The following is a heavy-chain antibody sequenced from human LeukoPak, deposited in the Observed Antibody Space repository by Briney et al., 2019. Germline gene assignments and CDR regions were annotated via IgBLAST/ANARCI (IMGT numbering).Heavy chain of an antibody. D-gene: IGHD2-2*01. CDR3: ARKSRRYCSSTSCLVFDP. CDR1: GYTFTSYD. Sequence: GASVKVSCKASGYTFTSYDINWVRQATGQGLEWMGWMNPNSGNTGYAQKFQGRVTMTRNTSISPAYMELSSLRSEDTAVYYCARKSRRYCSSTSCLVFDPWGQGTLVTVSS. V-gene: IGHV1-8*01. CDR2: MNPNSGNT. J-gene: IGHJ5*02.